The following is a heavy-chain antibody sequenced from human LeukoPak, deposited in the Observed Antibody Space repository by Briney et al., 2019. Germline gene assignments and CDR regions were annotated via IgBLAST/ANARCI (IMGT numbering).Heavy chain of an antibody. D-gene: IGHD3-16*02. CDR1: GFTFSSYG. Sequence: GGSLRLSCAASGFTFSSYGMSWVRQAPGKGLEWVSAISGSGGSTYYADSVKGRFTISRDNSKNTLYLQMNSLRAEDTAVYYCAKGEAVSSYYDYVWGSYRYSTPFDYWGQGTLVTVSS. CDR2: ISGSGGST. CDR3: AKGEAVSSYYDYVWGSYRYSTPFDY. V-gene: IGHV3-23*01. J-gene: IGHJ4*02.